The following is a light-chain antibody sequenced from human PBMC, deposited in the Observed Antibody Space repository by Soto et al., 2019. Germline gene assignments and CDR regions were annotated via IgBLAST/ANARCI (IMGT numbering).Light chain of an antibody. CDR3: QQYGTSPRT. Sequence: EIVLTQSPGTLSLSPGGRGPLFWRASQSVISNHLGWSRQKPGQAPRLLIYAASSRATGIPDRFSGSGSGTEFTLTISRLESEDFAVYFCQQYGTSPRTFGQGTKVDIK. J-gene: IGKJ1*01. CDR1: QSVISNH. CDR2: AAS. V-gene: IGKV3-20*01.